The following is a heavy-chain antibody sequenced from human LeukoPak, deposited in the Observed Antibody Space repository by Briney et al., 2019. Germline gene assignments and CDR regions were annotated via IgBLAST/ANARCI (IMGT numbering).Heavy chain of an antibody. D-gene: IGHD2-21*02. CDR3: ARDVSHCGGDCYSNY. CDR2: ISSSSNYI. J-gene: IGHJ4*02. Sequence: PGESLRLSCAASGFTFSTYSMHWVRQAPGKGLEWVSSISSSSNYIYYADSVKGRFTISRDNAKNSLYLQMNSLRAEDTAVYYCARDVSHCGGDCYSNYWGQGTLVTVSS. CDR1: GFTFSTYS. V-gene: IGHV3-21*01.